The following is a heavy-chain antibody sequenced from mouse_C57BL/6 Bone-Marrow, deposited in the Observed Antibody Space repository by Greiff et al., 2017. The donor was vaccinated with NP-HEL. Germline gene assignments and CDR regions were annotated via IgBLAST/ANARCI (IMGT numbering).Heavy chain of an antibody. Sequence: QVQLQQPGAELVKPGASVKLSCKASGYTFTSYWMHWVKQRPGRGLEWIGRIDPNSGGTKYNEKFKGKATLTVDKPSSTAYMQISSLTSEDSAVYYCARSGTTVVYFDYWGQGTTLTVSS. V-gene: IGHV1-72*01. D-gene: IGHD1-1*01. J-gene: IGHJ2*01. CDR2: IDPNSGGT. CDR1: GYTFTSYW. CDR3: ARSGTTVVYFDY.